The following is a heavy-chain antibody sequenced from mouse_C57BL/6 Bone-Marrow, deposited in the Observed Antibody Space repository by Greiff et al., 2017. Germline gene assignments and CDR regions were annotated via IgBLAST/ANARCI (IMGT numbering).Heavy chain of an antibody. Sequence: EVMLVESGGGLVKPGGSLKLSCAASGFTFSDYGMHWVRQAPEKGLEWVAYISSGSSTIYYADTVKGRFTISRDNAKNTLFLQMTSLRSEDTAMYYCARGYYSNLGYAMDYWGQGTSVTVSS. CDR2: ISSGSSTI. J-gene: IGHJ4*01. D-gene: IGHD2-5*01. V-gene: IGHV5-17*01. CDR3: ARGYYSNLGYAMDY. CDR1: GFTFSDYG.